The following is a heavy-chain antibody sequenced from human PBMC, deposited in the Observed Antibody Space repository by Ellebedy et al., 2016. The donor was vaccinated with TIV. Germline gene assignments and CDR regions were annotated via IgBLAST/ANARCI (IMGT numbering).Heavy chain of an antibody. V-gene: IGHV4-59*01. Sequence: SETLFLTXTVSGGSISSYYWSWIRQPPGKGLEWIGYIYYSGSTNYNPSLKSRVTISVDTSKNQFSLKLSSVTAADTAVYYCARDSYDSSGYYYWGQGTLVTVSS. CDR2: IYYSGST. J-gene: IGHJ4*02. D-gene: IGHD3-22*01. CDR1: GGSISSYY. CDR3: ARDSYDSSGYYY.